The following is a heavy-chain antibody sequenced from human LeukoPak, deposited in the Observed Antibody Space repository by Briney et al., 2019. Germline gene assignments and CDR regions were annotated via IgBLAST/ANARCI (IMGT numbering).Heavy chain of an antibody. D-gene: IGHD6-13*01. Sequence: GRSLRLSCAASGFTFSSYAMHWVRQAPGKGLEWVAVIPYDGSNKYYADSVKGRFTISRDNSKNTLYLQMNSLRAEDTAVYYCAREGGSSWNWFDPWGQGTLVTVSS. J-gene: IGHJ5*02. CDR3: AREGGSSWNWFDP. CDR1: GFTFSSYA. V-gene: IGHV3-30-3*01. CDR2: IPYDGSNK.